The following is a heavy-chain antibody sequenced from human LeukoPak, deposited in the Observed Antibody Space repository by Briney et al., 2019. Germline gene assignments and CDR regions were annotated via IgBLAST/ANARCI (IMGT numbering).Heavy chain of an antibody. D-gene: IGHD3-3*01. V-gene: IGHV3-21*01. J-gene: IGHJ6*03. CDR3: ARSTYYDFWSGPTRNYYMDV. CDR2: ISSSSSSYI. CDR1: GFTFSSYS. Sequence: GGSLRLSCAASGFTFSSYSMNWVRQAPGKGLEWVSSISSSSSSYIYYADSVKGRFTISRDNAKNSLYLQMNSLRAEDTAVYYCARSTYYDFWSGPTRNYYMDVWGKGTTVTVSS.